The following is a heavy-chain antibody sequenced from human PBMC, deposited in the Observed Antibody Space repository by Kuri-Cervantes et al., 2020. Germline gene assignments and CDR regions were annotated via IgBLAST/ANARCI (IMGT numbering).Heavy chain of an antibody. CDR1: GFTFSSYS. J-gene: IGHJ6*02. D-gene: IGHD3-10*01. CDR2: ISSSSSTI. Sequence: GESLKISCAASGFTFSSYSMNWVRQAPGKGLEWVSYISSSSSTIYYADSVKGRSIISRDNSKNTLYLQMNSLRAEDTAVYYCAKDSLRYYYYGMDVWGQGTTVTVSS. CDR3: AKDSLRYYYYGMDV. V-gene: IGHV3-48*01.